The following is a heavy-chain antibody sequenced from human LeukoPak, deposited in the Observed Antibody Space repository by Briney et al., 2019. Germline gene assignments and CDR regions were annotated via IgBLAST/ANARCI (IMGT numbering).Heavy chain of an antibody. J-gene: IGHJ5*02. CDR3: ARGGYYGSGNDFRFDP. CDR2: IHYTGST. D-gene: IGHD3-10*01. Sequence: PSETLSLTCAVSGASIRSGAHSWNWIRQPPGKGLEWIGYIHYTGSTNYNPSLKSRVTISVDTSKSQFSLKLSSVTAADTAIYSCARGGYYGSGNDFRFDPWGQGTLVTVSS. CDR1: GASIRSGAHS. V-gene: IGHV4-61*08.